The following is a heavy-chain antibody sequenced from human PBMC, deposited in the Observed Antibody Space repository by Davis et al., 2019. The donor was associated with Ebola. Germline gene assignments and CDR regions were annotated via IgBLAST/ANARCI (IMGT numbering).Heavy chain of an antibody. CDR3: AKETNEFSSSSNDY. CDR1: GFTFSNFG. Sequence: GESLKISCAASGFTFSNFGMHWVRQAPGKGLEWVAVVSYDGSVTHYGDSLRGRFTVSRDNSGNTVSLQMRSLRTDDTGVYYCAKETNEFSSSSNDYWGQGILVTVSS. CDR2: VSYDGSVT. D-gene: IGHD6-6*01. J-gene: IGHJ4*02. V-gene: IGHV3-30*18.